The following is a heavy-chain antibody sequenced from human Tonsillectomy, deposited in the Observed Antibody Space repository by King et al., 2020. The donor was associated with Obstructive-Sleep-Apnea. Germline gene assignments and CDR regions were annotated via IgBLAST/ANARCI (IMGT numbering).Heavy chain of an antibody. D-gene: IGHD6-19*01. V-gene: IGHV1-18*04. CDR2: ITPNKGSA. CDR3: ARGVAVAVEYYYDH. J-gene: IGHJ4*02. CDR1: GYTFAAYG. Sequence: QLVQSGAEVKKPGASVKVSCKTSGYTFAAYGNGWVRQAPGEGLEWVGWITPNKGSARYARRFQGRVTMTTDTATNTAYMELRSLTSDDTARYYCARGVAVAVEYYYDHWGQGTLVTVSA.